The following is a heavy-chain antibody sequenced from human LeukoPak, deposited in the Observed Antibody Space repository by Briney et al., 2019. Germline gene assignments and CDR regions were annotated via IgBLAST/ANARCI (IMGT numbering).Heavy chain of an antibody. CDR3: ARDGAIFDSSGYYFLW. CDR2: IIPIFGTA. Sequence: GASVKVSCKASGGTFSRSGISWVRQAPGQGLEWMGGIIPIFGTANYAQKFQGRVRITADESTSTAYLELTSLRSEDTAIYYRARDGAIFDSSGYYFLWWGQGTLVTVSS. D-gene: IGHD3-22*01. J-gene: IGHJ4*02. V-gene: IGHV1-69*13. CDR1: GGTFSRSG.